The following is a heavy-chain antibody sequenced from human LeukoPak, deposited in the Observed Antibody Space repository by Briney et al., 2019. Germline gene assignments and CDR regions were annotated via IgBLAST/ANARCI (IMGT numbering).Heavy chain of an antibody. CDR3: ACSGWYISVNYYYYIDV. V-gene: IGHV4-61*02. D-gene: IGHD6-19*01. CDR2: IYTSGTT. CDR1: GGSISSGSYY. Sequence: SETLSLTCTVSGGSISSGSYYWSWIRQPAGKGLEWIGRIYTSGTTNYNPSLKSRVTISVDTSKNQFSLKLSSVTAADTAVYYCACSGWYISVNYYYYIDVWGDGTTVTISS. J-gene: IGHJ6*03.